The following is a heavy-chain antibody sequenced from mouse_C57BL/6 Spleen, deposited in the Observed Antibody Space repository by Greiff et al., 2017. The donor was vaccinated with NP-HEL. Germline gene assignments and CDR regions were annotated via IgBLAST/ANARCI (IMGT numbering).Heavy chain of an antibody. D-gene: IGHD2-4*01. CDR3: ARHEAYYDYDGYYFDY. V-gene: IGHV1-62-2*01. CDR1: GYTFTEYT. Sequence: VQLVESGAELAKPGASVKLSCKASGYTFTEYTIHWVKQRSGQGLEWIGWFYPGSGSIKYNEKFKDKATLTADKSSSTVYMELSRLTSEDSAVYFCARHEAYYDYDGYYFDYWGQGTTLTVSS. CDR2: FYPGSGSI. J-gene: IGHJ2*01.